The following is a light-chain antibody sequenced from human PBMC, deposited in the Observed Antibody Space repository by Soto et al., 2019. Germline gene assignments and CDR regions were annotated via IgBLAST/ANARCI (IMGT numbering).Light chain of an antibody. CDR2: RAS. J-gene: IGKJ2*01. CDR3: QQYHSYLST. Sequence: DIQMTQSPSTLSGSVGDRVTITCRASQSIHIYLAWYQQKPGKAPKLLIYRASNLEDGVPSRFNGSGSGTDFTLTISSLQHDDMATYYCQQYHSYLSTFGQGTKVEIK. CDR1: QSIHIY. V-gene: IGKV1-5*03.